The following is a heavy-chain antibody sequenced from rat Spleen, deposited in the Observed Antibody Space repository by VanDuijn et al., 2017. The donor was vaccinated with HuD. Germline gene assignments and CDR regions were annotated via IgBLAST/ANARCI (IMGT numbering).Heavy chain of an antibody. CDR3: ARLGGLRNWFAY. CDR2: ISTGDDNQ. J-gene: IGHJ3*01. CDR1: GFTFSDFD. Sequence: EVQLVESGGGLVHPGRFLKLSCAASGFTFSDFDMAWVRQAPTKGLEWVASISTGDDNQYYRDSVKGRFTISQDDEEGTLYLQMDSLRSEDTATYFCARLGGLRNWFAYWGQGTLVTVSS. D-gene: IGHD4-3*01. V-gene: IGHV5S23*01.